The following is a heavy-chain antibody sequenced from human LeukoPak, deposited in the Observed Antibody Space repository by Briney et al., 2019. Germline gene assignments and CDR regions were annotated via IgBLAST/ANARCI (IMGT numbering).Heavy chain of an antibody. Sequence: GGSLRLSCAASGFTFSSYAMHWVRQAPGKGLEWVAVISYDGSNKYYADSVKGRFTISRDNSKNTLYLQMNSLRAEDTAVYYCARAVDIVVTGEYWGQGTLVTVSS. CDR1: GFTFSSYA. J-gene: IGHJ4*02. V-gene: IGHV3-30*04. D-gene: IGHD5-12*01. CDR2: ISYDGSNK. CDR3: ARAVDIVVTGEY.